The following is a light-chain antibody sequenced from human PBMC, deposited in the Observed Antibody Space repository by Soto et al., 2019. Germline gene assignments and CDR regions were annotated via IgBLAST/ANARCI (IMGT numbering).Light chain of an antibody. CDR3: QQTYSPPYT. CDR2: VAS. CDR1: QSVNQK. V-gene: IGKV3-15*01. Sequence: EIVLTQSPATLSVSPGERATLSCRASQSVNQKLGWYQQKPGQAPRLLIYVASYRATGIPARFSGSGSGTEYTLTISNLQAEDFATYYCQQTYSPPYTFGQGTKVETK. J-gene: IGKJ2*01.